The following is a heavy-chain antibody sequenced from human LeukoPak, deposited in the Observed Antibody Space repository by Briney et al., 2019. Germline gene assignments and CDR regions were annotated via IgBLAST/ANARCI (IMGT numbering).Heavy chain of an antibody. CDR3: ARAPTGILTGF. Sequence: GVSLRLSCAASGFTFSSYSMNWVRQAPGKGLEWVSSISSSSSYIYYADSVKGRFTISRDNAKNSLYLQMNNLRAEDTAVYYCARAPTGILTGFGGQGTLVTVSS. J-gene: IGHJ4*02. CDR1: GFTFSSYS. D-gene: IGHD3-9*01. CDR2: ISSSSSYI. V-gene: IGHV3-21*04.